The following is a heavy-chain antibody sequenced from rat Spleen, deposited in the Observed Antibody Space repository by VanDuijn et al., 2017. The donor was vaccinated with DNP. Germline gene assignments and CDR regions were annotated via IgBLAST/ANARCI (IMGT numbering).Heavy chain of an antibody. CDR3: ATSSYYGYDYGFAY. Sequence: EVQLVESGGGLVQPGNSLKLSCAASGFTFSDYAMAWVRQSPKKGLEWVATIIYDGSSIYYRDSVRGRFTISRDNAKSTLYLQMDSLGSEDTATYYCATSSYYGYDYGFAYWGQVTLVTVSS. CDR2: IIYDGSSI. CDR1: GFTFSDYA. D-gene: IGHD1-7*01. V-gene: IGHV5S10*01. J-gene: IGHJ3*01.